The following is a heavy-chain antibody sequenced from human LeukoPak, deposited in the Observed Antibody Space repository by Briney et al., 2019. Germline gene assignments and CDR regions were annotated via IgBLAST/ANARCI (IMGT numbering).Heavy chain of an antibody. V-gene: IGHV3-23*01. J-gene: IGHJ4*02. CDR1: GFTFSFA. Sequence: GGSLRLSCAASGFTFSFAMNWVRQAPGKGLEWVSALSGSGGRTYYADSLKGRFTISRDNSKNTLYLEMSSLRAEDTAIYYCAKDRVGAILYFDYWGQGSLVTVSS. CDR2: LSGSGGRT. CDR3: AKDRVGAILYFDY. D-gene: IGHD1-26*01.